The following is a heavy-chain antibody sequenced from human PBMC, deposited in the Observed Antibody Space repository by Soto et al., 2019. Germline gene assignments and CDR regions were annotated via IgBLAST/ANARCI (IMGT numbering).Heavy chain of an antibody. V-gene: IGHV1-69*01. D-gene: IGHD2-15*01. Sequence: QVQLVQSGAEVKKPGSSVKVSCKASGGTFSSYAISWVRQAPGQGLEWMGGIIPIFGTANYAQKFQGRVTITADEYTSTGYMELSSRRSEDTAVYYCAREVTVVVVAAVRHQYSGMDVWGQGTTVTVSS. CDR1: GGTFSSYA. J-gene: IGHJ6*02. CDR2: IIPIFGTA. CDR3: AREVTVVVVAAVRHQYSGMDV.